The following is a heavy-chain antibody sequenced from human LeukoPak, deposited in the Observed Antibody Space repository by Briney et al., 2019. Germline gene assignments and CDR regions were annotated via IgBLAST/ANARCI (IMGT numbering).Heavy chain of an antibody. J-gene: IGHJ6*02. CDR2: IDNSGST. V-gene: IGHV4-59*01. CDR3: ARAPLYSGGSGWSIYYFYAMDV. Sequence: SETLYLTCTVSGDSISSSYWSWVRQPPGKGLEWIGYIDNSGSTNYNPSLKSRVTISLDTPKSQFSLKLSSVTAADTAVYYCARAPLYSGGSGWSIYYFYAMDVWGQGTTVTVSS. CDR1: GDSISSSY. D-gene: IGHD6-19*01.